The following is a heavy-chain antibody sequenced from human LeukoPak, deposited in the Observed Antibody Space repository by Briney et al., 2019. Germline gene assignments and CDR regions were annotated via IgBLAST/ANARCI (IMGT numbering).Heavy chain of an antibody. V-gene: IGHV3-23*01. D-gene: IGHD2-15*01. CDR3: AKGSTGGKVDWFDP. J-gene: IGHJ5*02. Sequence: GGSLRLSCAASGFPFSAYSMMWVRQAPGKGLQWVSSSTALGGTYYSASVRGRFTASRDDSESTLYLHMCGLRAEDTAIYFCAKGSTGGKVDWFDPRGQGTLVTVSS. CDR2: STALGGT. CDR1: GFPFSAYS.